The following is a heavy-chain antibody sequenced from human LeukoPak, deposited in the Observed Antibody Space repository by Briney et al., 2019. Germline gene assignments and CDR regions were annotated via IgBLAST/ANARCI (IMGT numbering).Heavy chain of an antibody. CDR3: ARGVSSGYYPNYFDY. CDR1: GFTFSSYG. J-gene: IGHJ4*02. D-gene: IGHD3-22*01. V-gene: IGHV3-33*01. CDR2: IWYDGSNK. Sequence: PGGSLRLSCAASGFTFSSYGMHWVRQAPGKGLEWVAVIWYDGSNKYYADSVKGRFTISRDNSKNTLYLQMNSPRAEDTAVYYCARGVSSGYYPNYFDYWGQETLVTVSS.